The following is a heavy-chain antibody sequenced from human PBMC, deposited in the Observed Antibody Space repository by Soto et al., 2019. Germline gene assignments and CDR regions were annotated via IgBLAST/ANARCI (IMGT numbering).Heavy chain of an antibody. CDR2: INAGNGNT. D-gene: IGHD3-10*01. J-gene: IGHJ4*02. CDR3: ARGLVTMVRVPGY. V-gene: IGHV1-3*01. CDR1: GNTFRNYA. Sequence: ASVKVSCKASGNTFRNYAMHWVRQAPGQRLEWMGWINAGNGNTKYSQKFQGRVTITRDTSASTAYMELSSLRSEDTAVYYCARGLVTMVRVPGYWGQGTLVTVSS.